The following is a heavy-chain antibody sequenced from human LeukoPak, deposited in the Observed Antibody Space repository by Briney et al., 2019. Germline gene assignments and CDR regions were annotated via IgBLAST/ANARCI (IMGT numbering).Heavy chain of an antibody. J-gene: IGHJ5*02. D-gene: IGHD3-3*01. Sequence: SETLSLTCAVYGGSFSGYYWSWIRQPPGKGLEWIGEINHSGSTYYNPSLESRVTISVDTSKNQFSLKLSSVTAADTAVYYCARRYTIFGVARHGFDPWGQGTLVTVSS. CDR1: GGSFSGYY. CDR3: ARRYTIFGVARHGFDP. V-gene: IGHV4-34*01. CDR2: INHSGST.